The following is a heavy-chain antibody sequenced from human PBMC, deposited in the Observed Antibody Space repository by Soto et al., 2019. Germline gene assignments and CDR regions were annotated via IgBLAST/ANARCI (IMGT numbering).Heavy chain of an antibody. J-gene: IGHJ4*02. D-gene: IGHD6-19*01. V-gene: IGHV6-1*01. Sequence: SQTLSLTGAISGGSVASNRAAWNWIRQSPSRGLEWLGRTYYRPKWYNDYAVSVKSRITINPDTSKNQFSLQLNSVTPEDTAVYYCARDLRHSSGYFDYWGQGTLVTVSS. CDR3: ARDLRHSSGYFDY. CDR2: TYYRPKWYN. CDR1: GGSVASNRAA.